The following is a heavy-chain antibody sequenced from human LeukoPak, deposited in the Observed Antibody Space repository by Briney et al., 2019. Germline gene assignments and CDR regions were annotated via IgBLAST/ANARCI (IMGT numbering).Heavy chain of an antibody. Sequence: GSLRLSCAASGFTFSSYAMTWVRQAPGEGLEWVSSIIYSGGTTYYADSVKGRFTVSRDNSKDTLYLQMNSLRAEDTAIYYCARGHSGWYDYWGQGTLVTVSS. CDR1: GFTFSSYA. CDR3: ARGHSGWYDY. J-gene: IGHJ4*02. D-gene: IGHD6-19*01. CDR2: IIYSGGTT. V-gene: IGHV3-23*01.